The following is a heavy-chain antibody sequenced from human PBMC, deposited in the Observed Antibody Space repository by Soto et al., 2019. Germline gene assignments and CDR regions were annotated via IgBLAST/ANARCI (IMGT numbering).Heavy chain of an antibody. D-gene: IGHD3-22*01. CDR1: GFTFSSFA. CDR3: AKDLTPYYESRGYYSPFDY. CDR2: ISASGDST. V-gene: IGHV3-23*01. J-gene: IGHJ4*02. Sequence: HPGGSLRLSCAASGFTFSSFAMSWVRQAPGKGLEWVSAISASGDSTYFADSVKGRFTISRDNSKNTLYLQMNSLRAEDAAIYYCAKDLTPYYESRGYYSPFDYWGQGTLVTVSS.